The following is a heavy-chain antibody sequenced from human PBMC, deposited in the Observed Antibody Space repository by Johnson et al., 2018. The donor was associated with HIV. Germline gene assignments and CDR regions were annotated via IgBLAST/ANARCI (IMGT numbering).Heavy chain of an antibody. D-gene: IGHD1-1*01. CDR2: ISYDGSNK. Sequence: QVQLVESGGALVQPGGSLRLSCAASGFTFSSYAMHWVRQAPGKGLEWVAVISYDGSNKYYADSVKGRFTISGDNSKNTLYLQMNSLRAEDTAVYYCAREGTLGAFDIWGQGTMVTVSS. V-gene: IGHV3-30*04. J-gene: IGHJ3*02. CDR1: GFTFSSYA. CDR3: AREGTLGAFDI.